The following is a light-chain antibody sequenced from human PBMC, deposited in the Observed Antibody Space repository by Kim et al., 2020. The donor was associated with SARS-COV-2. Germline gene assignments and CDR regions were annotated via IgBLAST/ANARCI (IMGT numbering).Light chain of an antibody. CDR3: QKYNGAPWT. V-gene: IGKV1-27*01. CDR1: QRISKD. J-gene: IGKJ1*01. Sequence: SASVGDRVTFTCRASQRISKDLAWYQQKPGNAPKLLIFAASALQSGVPTRFSGSGSGTDFTLTISSLQPEDVATYSCQKYNGAPWTFGQGTKLEI. CDR2: AAS.